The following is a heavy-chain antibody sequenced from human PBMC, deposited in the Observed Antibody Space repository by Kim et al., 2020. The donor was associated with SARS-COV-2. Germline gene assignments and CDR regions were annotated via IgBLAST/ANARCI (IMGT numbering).Heavy chain of an antibody. CDR2: TTGDT. V-gene: IGHV3-13*03. CDR3: ARGDFDY. J-gene: IGHJ4*02. Sequence: TTGDTYYPDSEKGQFTISRENAKNSLYLQMNSLRAGDTAVYYCARGDFDYWGQGTLVTVSS.